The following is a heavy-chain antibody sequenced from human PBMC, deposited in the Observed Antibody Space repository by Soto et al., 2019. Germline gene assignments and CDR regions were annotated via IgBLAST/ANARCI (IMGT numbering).Heavy chain of an antibody. D-gene: IGHD3-10*01. CDR3: ARHRGIYALDS. Sequence: QVQLVQSGAEVKKPGASVKVSCKASGYTFTSYGISWVRQAPGQGLEWMGWISASNGNTNYAQKLQGRGTLTTDTSTSTAYIELRSLRSDDTAVYYCARHRGIYALDSLGQGTLVTVSS. V-gene: IGHV1-18*01. CDR1: GYTFTSYG. CDR2: ISASNGNT. J-gene: IGHJ4*02.